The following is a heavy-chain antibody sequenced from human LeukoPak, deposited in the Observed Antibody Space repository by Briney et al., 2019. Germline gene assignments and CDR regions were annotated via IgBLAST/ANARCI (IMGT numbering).Heavy chain of an antibody. D-gene: IGHD3-10*01. Sequence: HPGGSLRLSCAASGFTFSNYWMTWVRQAPGKGLEWVANIKEDGSEIFYVDSVKGRFTISRENARNSLYLQMNSLRAEDTAVYYCTRTPDGVDYWGQGTLVTVSS. J-gene: IGHJ4*02. CDR1: GFTFSNYW. CDR3: TRTPDGVDY. V-gene: IGHV3-7*01. CDR2: IKEDGSEI.